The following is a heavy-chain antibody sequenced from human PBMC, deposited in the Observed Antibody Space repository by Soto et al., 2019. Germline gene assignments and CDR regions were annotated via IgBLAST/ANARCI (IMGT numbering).Heavy chain of an antibody. Sequence: GGSLRLSCAASGFTFSSYGMHWVRQAPGKGLEWVAVISYDGSNKYYADSVKSRFTISRDNSKNTLYLQMNSLRAEDTAVYYCAKAQNYYDSSGYYPSWGQGTLVTVSS. CDR3: AKAQNYYDSSGYYPS. D-gene: IGHD3-22*01. CDR2: ISYDGSNK. CDR1: GFTFSSYG. V-gene: IGHV3-30*18. J-gene: IGHJ5*02.